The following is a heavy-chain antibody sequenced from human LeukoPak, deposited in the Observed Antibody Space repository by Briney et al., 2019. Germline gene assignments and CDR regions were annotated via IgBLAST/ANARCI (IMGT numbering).Heavy chain of an antibody. CDR3: ATARGILDYYGMDV. CDR1: GYTLTELS. V-gene: IGHV1-24*01. Sequence: ASVKVSCKVSGYTLTELSMHWVRQAPGKGLEWMGGFDPEDGETIYAQKFQGRVTMTEDTSTDTAYMELSSLRSEDTAVYYCATARGILDYYGMDVWGQGTTVTVSS. CDR2: FDPEDGET. J-gene: IGHJ6*02. D-gene: IGHD3-16*01.